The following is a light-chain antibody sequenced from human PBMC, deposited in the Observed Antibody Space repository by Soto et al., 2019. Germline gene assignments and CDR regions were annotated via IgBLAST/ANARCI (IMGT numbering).Light chain of an antibody. CDR1: KLGDKY. CDR3: QTWGRGTHVV. V-gene: IGLV3-1*01. Sequence: SYELTQPPAVSMSPGQTASITCSGDKLGDKYASWYQQKPGQSPVLVIHQDNKRPSGIPERFSGSNSGNTATLTISGTQAMDEAHYYCQTWGRGTHVVFGGGTKLTVL. CDR2: QDN. J-gene: IGLJ2*01.